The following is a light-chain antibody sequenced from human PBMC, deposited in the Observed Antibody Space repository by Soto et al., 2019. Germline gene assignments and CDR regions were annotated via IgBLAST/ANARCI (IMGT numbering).Light chain of an antibody. CDR3: QQRSHWPT. Sequence: ILFPPSSPTQSFSPGETATPSLRASQSVSSHLAWYQQKPGQSPRLLIYDASNRATGIPARFSGSGSGTDFTLTISSLEPEDFAFYFCQQRSHWPTFGQGTKVDIK. J-gene: IGKJ1*01. CDR2: DAS. CDR1: QSVSSH. V-gene: IGKV3-11*01.